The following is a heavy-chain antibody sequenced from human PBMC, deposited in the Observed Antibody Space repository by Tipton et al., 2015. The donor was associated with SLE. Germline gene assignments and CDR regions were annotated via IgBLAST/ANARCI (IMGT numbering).Heavy chain of an antibody. CDR2: IHYSGST. Sequence: LRLSCEVSGFTFTRYSMNWVRQAPGKGLEWIGYIHYSGSTYYNPSLKSRVTISVDMSKNQFSLKLSSVTAADTAGYYCASRRRNYDFWGGPAYGSWGQGTLVTVSS. CDR3: ASRRRNYDFWGGPAYGS. V-gene: IGHV4-59*06. J-gene: IGHJ5*02. D-gene: IGHD3-3*01. CDR1: GFTFTRYS.